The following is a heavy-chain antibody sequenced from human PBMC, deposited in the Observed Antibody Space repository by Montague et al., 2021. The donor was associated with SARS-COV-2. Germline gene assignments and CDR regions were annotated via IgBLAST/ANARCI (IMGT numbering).Heavy chain of an antibody. CDR2: ITGSGGGT. J-gene: IGHJ4*02. D-gene: IGHD1-26*01. CDR3: AKDQVYSGSYFAD. CDR1: GFTFSTYA. V-gene: IGHV3-23*01. Sequence: SLRLSCAASGFTFSTYAMSWVRQAPGKGLEWVSAITGSGGGTYYAGPVKGRFTISKDNSKNMLYPQMNSLRAEDTAVYYCAKDQVYSGSYFADWGQGTLVTVSS.